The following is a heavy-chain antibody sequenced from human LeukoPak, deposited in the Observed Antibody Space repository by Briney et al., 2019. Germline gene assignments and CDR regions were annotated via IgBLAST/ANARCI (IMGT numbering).Heavy chain of an antibody. CDR3: ARERPSYYYYYMDV. CDR1: GFTFDDYT. CDR2: IRYDGSNK. J-gene: IGHJ6*03. V-gene: IGHV3-30*02. Sequence: GGSLRLSCAASGFTFDDYTMHWVRQAPGKGLEWVAFIRYDGSNKYYADSVKGRFTISRDNSKNTLYLQMNSLRAEDTAVYYCARERPSYYYYYMDVWGKGTTVTISS.